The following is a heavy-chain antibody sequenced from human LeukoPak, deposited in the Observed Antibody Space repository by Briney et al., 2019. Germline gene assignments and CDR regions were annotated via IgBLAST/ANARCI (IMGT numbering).Heavy chain of an antibody. Sequence: GGSLRLSCAASGFTFSSFWMSWVRQARVNGLEWVANIKQDGTEKYYVDSVKGRFTISRDNAQNSLYLQMNSLRAEDTAVYYCAGPTCLRGGYCSTNFWGQGTLVTVSS. CDR1: GFTFSSFW. J-gene: IGHJ4*02. D-gene: IGHD2-2*01. V-gene: IGHV3-7*03. CDR2: IKQDGTEK. CDR3: AGPTCLRGGYCSTNF.